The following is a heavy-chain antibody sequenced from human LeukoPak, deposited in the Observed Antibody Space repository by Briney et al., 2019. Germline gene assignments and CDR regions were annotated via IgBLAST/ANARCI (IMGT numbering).Heavy chain of an antibody. CDR3: ARGVTTILSPSNY. Sequence: GGSLRLSCAASGFTFSSYRMNWVRQAPGKGLEWVSSISDSSSYIYHADSVKGRFTISRDNAKNSVYLQMNSLRDEDTAVFYCARGVTTILSPSNYWGQGALVTVSS. V-gene: IGHV3-21*01. D-gene: IGHD4-17*01. CDR1: GFTFSSYR. J-gene: IGHJ4*02. CDR2: ISDSSSYI.